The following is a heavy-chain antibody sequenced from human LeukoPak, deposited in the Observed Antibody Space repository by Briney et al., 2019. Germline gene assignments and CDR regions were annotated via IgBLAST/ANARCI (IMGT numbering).Heavy chain of an antibody. CDR2: IYYSGST. J-gene: IGHJ6*02. CDR1: GGSISSGGYY. CDR3: ALYAIPGYYGMDV. Sequence: SETLSLTCTVSGGSISSGGYYWSWIRQHPGKGLEWIGYIYYSGSTYYNPSLKSRVTISVDTSKNQFSLKLSSVTAADTAVYYCALYAIPGYYGMDVWGQGTTVTVSS. D-gene: IGHD2-8*01. V-gene: IGHV4-31*03.